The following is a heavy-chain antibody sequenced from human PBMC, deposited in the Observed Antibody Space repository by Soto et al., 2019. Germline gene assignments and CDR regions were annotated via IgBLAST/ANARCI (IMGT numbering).Heavy chain of an antibody. V-gene: IGHV3-9*01. CDR3: VKASTYSSSQGWFDP. CDR2: ISWNSGNI. D-gene: IGHD6-6*01. Sequence: EVKLVESGGGLVQPGRSLRLSCAASGFSFDGYAMNWVRQPPGKALEWVSGISWNSGNIDYADSVKGRFTISRDNAKNSLYLQMNSLRAEDTALYYCVKASTYSSSQGWFDPWCQGTRVTVSS. J-gene: IGHJ5*02. CDR1: GFSFDGYA.